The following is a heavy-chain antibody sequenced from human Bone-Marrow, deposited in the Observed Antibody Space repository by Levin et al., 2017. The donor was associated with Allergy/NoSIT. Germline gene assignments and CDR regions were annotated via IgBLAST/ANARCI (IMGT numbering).Heavy chain of an antibody. CDR3: AKDWGFCSGGPCKRFDY. V-gene: IGHV3-23*01. J-gene: IGHJ4*02. D-gene: IGHD2-15*01. Sequence: PGGSLRLSCAASGFTFSSYAMNWVRQAPGKGLEWVSSISASSDSTNYADSVKGRFTISRDNSKNTVFLQMDSLRAEDTAVYYCAKDWGFCSGGPCKRFDYWGRGTLVSVSS. CDR2: ISASSDST. CDR1: GFTFSSYA.